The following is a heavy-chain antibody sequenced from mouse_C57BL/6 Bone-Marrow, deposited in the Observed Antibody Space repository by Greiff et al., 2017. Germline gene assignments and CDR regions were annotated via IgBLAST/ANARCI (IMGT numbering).Heavy chain of an antibody. CDR2: IYPGDGDT. J-gene: IGHJ4*01. CDR1: GYAFSSSW. Sequence: VKLMESGPELVKPGASVKISCKASGYAFSSSWMNWVKQRPGKGLEWIGRIYPGDGDTNYNGKFKGKATLTADKSSSTAYMQLSSLTSEDSAVYFCARREFITTVVEGYYAMDYWGQGTSVTVSS. V-gene: IGHV1-82*01. CDR3: ARREFITTVVEGYYAMDY. D-gene: IGHD1-1*01.